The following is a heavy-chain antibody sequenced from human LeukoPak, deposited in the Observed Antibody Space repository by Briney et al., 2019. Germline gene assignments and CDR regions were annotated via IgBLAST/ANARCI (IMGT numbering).Heavy chain of an antibody. V-gene: IGHV4-34*01. CDR2: ITHSGST. J-gene: IGHJ4*02. D-gene: IGHD3-22*01. CDR3: VRRVAGSSYRDY. Sequence: SETLSLTCAVYGGSFSGYYWSWIRQPPTKGLEWIGEITHSGSTTYNPSLKSRVTISVDTSKNQFSLKLSSVTAADTADYYCVRRVAGSSYRDYWGQGTLVTVSS. CDR1: GGSFSGYY.